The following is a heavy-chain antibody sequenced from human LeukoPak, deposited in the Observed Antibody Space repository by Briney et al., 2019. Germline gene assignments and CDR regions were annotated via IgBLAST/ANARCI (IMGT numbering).Heavy chain of an antibody. CDR3: ARDQYGDYALGY. CDR1: GFTFSSYS. J-gene: IGHJ4*02. CDR2: ISSISYI. D-gene: IGHD4-17*01. Sequence: GGSLRLSCAASGFTFSSYSMKWVRQAPGKGLEWVSSISSISYIYYADSVKGRFTISRDTAKNSLYLQMNSLRAEDTAVYYCARDQYGDYALGYWGQGTLVTVSS. V-gene: IGHV3-21*01.